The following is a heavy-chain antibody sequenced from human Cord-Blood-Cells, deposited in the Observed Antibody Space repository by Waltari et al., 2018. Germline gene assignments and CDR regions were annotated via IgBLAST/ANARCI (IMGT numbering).Heavy chain of an antibody. Sequence: QLQLQESGPGLVKPSATLSLTCTVSGGSISSSRYYWGWIRQPPGKGLEWIGCIYYSGSTYYNPSLKSRVTISVDTSKNQFSLKLSSVTAADTAVYCCARLGYSSSDYWGQGTLVTVSS. D-gene: IGHD6-6*01. J-gene: IGHJ4*02. V-gene: IGHV4-39*01. CDR2: IYYSGST. CDR3: ARLGYSSSDY. CDR1: GGSISSSRYY.